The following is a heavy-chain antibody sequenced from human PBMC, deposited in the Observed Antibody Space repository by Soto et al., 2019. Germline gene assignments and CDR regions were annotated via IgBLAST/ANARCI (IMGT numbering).Heavy chain of an antibody. Sequence: SVKVSCKASGGTFSSYTISWVRQAPGQGLEWMGRIIPILGIANYAQKFQGRVTITADKSTSTAYMELSSLRSEDTAVYYCARGSDEYNWNFWGQGTLVTVSS. V-gene: IGHV1-69*02. CDR3: ARGSDEYNWNF. J-gene: IGHJ4*02. D-gene: IGHD1-7*01. CDR1: GGTFSSYT. CDR2: IIPILGIA.